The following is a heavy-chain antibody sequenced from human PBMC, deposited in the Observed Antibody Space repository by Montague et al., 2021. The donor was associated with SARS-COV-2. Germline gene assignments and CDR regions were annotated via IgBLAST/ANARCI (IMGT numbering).Heavy chain of an antibody. CDR2: INHSGST. CDR3: ARGRPVTTFYYYYGMDV. J-gene: IGHJ6*02. CDR1: GGSFSGYY. D-gene: IGHD4-17*01. Sequence: SETLSLTCAVYGGSFSGYYWSWIRQPPGKGLEWIGEINHSGSTNYNPSLKSRVTISVDTSKNQFSLKLSSVTAAVTAVYYCARGRPVTTFYYYYGMDVWGQGTTVTVS. V-gene: IGHV4-34*01.